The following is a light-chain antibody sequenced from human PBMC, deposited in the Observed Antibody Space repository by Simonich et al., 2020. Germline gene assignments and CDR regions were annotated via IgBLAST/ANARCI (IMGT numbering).Light chain of an antibody. J-gene: IGLJ2*01. CDR2: DFS. Sequence: QSALTQPASVSGSPGQSITISCTGTSSDVGGYNYVSWYQQHPGKAPQIMIYDFSNRPSGVSKRFSGSKSGNTASLTISGLQAEDEADYYCSSYTSSSTVVFGGGTKLTVL. CDR3: SSYTSSSTVV. CDR1: SSDVGGYNY. V-gene: IGLV2-14*03.